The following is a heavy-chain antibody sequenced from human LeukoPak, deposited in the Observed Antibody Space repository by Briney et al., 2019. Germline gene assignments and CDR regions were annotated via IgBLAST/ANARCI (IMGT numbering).Heavy chain of an antibody. V-gene: IGHV1-69*13. CDR2: IIPIFGTA. D-gene: IGHD3-3*01. CDR3: ARDRRDFWSGREGYYYMDV. CDR1: GGTFSSYA. Sequence: GASVKVSCKASGGTFSSYAISWVRQAPGQGLEWMGGIIPIFGTANYAQKFQGRVTITADESTSTAYMELSSLRSEDTAVYYCARDRRDFWSGREGYYYMDVWGKGTTVTVSS. J-gene: IGHJ6*03.